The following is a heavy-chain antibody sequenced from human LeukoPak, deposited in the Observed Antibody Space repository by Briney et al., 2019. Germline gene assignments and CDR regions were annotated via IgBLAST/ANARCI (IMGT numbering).Heavy chain of an antibody. CDR1: GGSFSTGGYY. Sequence: SQTLSLTCTVSGGSFSTGGYYWSWIRQHPGKGLEWIGYIYYSGNTYYNPSLKSRVTISIDTSKNQFSLKLSSVTAADTAVYYCTRGYSSSWYEDNSGQGTLVTVSS. CDR3: TRGYSSSWYEDN. V-gene: IGHV4-31*03. CDR2: IYYSGNT. J-gene: IGHJ4*02. D-gene: IGHD6-13*01.